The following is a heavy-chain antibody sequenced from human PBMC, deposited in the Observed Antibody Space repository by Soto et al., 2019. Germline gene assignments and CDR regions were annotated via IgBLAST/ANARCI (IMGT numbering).Heavy chain of an antibody. CDR1: GFTFSSYS. J-gene: IGHJ4*02. CDR3: ARDSSGSGSYYFDY. V-gene: IGHV3-21*01. D-gene: IGHD1-26*01. CDR2: ISSSSSYI. Sequence: EVQLVESGGGLVKPGGSLRLSCAASGFTFSSYSMNWVRQAPGKGLEWVSSISSSSSYIYYADSVKGRFTISRDNAKNSLYLQMNSLRAEDTAVYYCARDSSGSGSYYFDYCGQGTLVTVSS.